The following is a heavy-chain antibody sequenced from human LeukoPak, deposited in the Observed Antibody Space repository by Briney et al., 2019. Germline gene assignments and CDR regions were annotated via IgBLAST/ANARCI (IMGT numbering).Heavy chain of an antibody. CDR1: GFTFSSYE. CDR3: ARSRSLPGLLWFGELFS. CDR2: ISSSSSYI. J-gene: IGHJ5*02. V-gene: IGHV3-21*01. Sequence: GGSLRLSCAASGFTFSSYEMNWVRQAPGKGLEWVSSISSSSSYIYYADSVKGRFTISRDNAKNSLYLQMNSLRAEDTAVYYCARSRSLPGLLWFGELFSWGQGTLVTVSS. D-gene: IGHD3-10*01.